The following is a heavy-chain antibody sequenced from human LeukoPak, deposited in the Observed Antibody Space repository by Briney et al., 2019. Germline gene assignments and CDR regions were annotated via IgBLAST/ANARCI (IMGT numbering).Heavy chain of an antibody. V-gene: IGHV4-59*01. J-gene: IGHJ6*03. CDR2: IYYSGST. CDR3: ARDRSGLYMDV. Sequence: SETLSLTXTVSGGSISSYYWSWIRQPPGKGLEWIGYIYYSGSTNYNPSLKSRVTISVDTSKNQFSLKLSSVTAADTAVYYCARDRSGLYMDVWGKGTTVTVSS. CDR1: GGSISSYY.